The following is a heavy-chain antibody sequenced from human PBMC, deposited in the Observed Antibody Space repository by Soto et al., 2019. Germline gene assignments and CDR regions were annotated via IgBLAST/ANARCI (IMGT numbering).Heavy chain of an antibody. J-gene: IGHJ4*02. CDR2: IYYSGRT. CDR3: ARRSGSCFDY. D-gene: IGHD7-27*01. V-gene: IGHV4-59*08. CDR1: GGSLSRYY. Sequence: PSETRSLTWTGSGGSLSRYYWSWIRQPPGKGLEWIGYIYYSGRTNYNPPLKSRVTISVDTSKNQFSLKLSSVTAADTAVYYCARRSGSCFDYWGPGTLVTVSS.